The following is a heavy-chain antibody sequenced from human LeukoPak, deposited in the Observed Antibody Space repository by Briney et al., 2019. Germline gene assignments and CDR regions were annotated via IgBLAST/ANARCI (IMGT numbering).Heavy chain of an antibody. CDR1: GDTFSSYA. D-gene: IGHD4-23*01. Sequence: ASVKVSCKASGDTFSSYAISWVRQAPGQGLEWMGGIIPNFGTASYAQKFQGRVTITADESTSTGYMELSSLRSEDTAVYYCARGALYGGNGDYWGQGTLVTVSS. J-gene: IGHJ4*02. CDR2: IIPNFGTA. V-gene: IGHV1-69*13. CDR3: ARGALYGGNGDY.